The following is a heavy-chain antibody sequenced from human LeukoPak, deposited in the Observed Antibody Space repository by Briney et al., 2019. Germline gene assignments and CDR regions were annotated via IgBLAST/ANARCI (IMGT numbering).Heavy chain of an antibody. CDR1: GFTVSSTY. Sequence: GGSLRLSCAASGFTVSSTYMSWVRQAPGKGLEWVSVIYNGGNKYYIDSVKGRFTISRDTSKNTLYLQMNSLRAEDTAVYYCAASSEAWYYGMDVWGQGTTVTVSS. CDR2: IYNGGNK. D-gene: IGHD3-22*01. V-gene: IGHV3-53*01. CDR3: AASSEAWYYGMDV. J-gene: IGHJ6*02.